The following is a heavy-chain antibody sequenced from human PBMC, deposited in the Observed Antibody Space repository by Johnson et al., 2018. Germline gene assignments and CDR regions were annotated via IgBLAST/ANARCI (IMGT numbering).Heavy chain of an antibody. CDR2: IYYSGST. V-gene: IGHV4-39*01. J-gene: IGHJ3*02. D-gene: IGHD5/OR15-5a*01. Sequence: QVQLQESGPGLVKPSETLSLTCTVSGGSISSSSYYWGWIRQPPGKGLEWIGSIYYSGSTYYNPSLKSRVTISVDTSKNQFSLKLSSVTAADPAVDYCARLIVSVDAFDIWGQGTMVTVSS. CDR1: GGSISSSSYY. CDR3: ARLIVSVDAFDI.